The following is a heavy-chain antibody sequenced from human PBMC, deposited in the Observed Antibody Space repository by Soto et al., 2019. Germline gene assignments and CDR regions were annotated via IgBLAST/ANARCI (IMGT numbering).Heavy chain of an antibody. CDR3: VTSKAAVVTSPYFFDY. Sequence: GGSLRLSCAASGFTFSSNWMYWVRQVLGKGLVWVSRISSDGSDTTYADSVKGRFTISRDNAKKTLFLQMSSLRGEDTAVYYCVTSKAAVVTSPYFFDYWGQGTLVTVSS. CDR1: GFTFSSNW. D-gene: IGHD2-15*01. J-gene: IGHJ4*02. CDR2: ISSDGSDT. V-gene: IGHV3-74*03.